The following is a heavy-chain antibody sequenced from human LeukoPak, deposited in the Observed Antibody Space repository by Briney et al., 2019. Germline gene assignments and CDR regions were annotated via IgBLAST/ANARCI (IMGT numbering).Heavy chain of an antibody. CDR3: ARAAYSGSENNWFDP. CDR2: INPSGGST. V-gene: IGHV1-46*01. J-gene: IGHJ5*02. CDR1: GYTFTSYY. Sequence: GASVKVSCKASGYTFTSYYMHWVRQAPGQGLEWMGIINPSGGSTSYAQKFQGRVTMTRDMSTSTVYTELSSLRSEDTAVYYCARAAYSGSENNWFDPWGQGTLVTVSS. D-gene: IGHD1-26*01.